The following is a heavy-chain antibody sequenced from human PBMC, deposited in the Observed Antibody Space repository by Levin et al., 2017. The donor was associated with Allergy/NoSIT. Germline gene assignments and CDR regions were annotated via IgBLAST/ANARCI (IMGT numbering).Heavy chain of an antibody. CDR3: AKALAQMVPNS. D-gene: IGHD5-24*01. CDR1: GYNFIDNW. V-gene: IGHV1-2*02. CDR2: MNPKSGSA. Sequence: ASVKVSCQVSGYNFIDNWIYWVRQAPGQGLEWLAWMNPKSGSARYLQTLEGRITVTSDTSINTVYMELARLTSDDTATYYCAKALAQMVPNSWGQGTRVSVSS. J-gene: IGHJ4*02.